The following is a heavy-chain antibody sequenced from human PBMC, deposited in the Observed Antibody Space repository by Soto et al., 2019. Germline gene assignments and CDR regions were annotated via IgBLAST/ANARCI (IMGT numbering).Heavy chain of an antibody. J-gene: IGHJ2*01. CDR3: ARDPRKTRGWHFDL. Sequence: QVQLLESGPGLVKPSQTLSLTCTLSGGSINTSNYYWSWIRQHPVKGLEWIGYVYLSGDTYYTPSFESRVLISVDTSANQFSLKLTSVTAADTAVYYCARDPRKTRGWHFDLWGRGTLVTVSS. D-gene: IGHD3-10*01. V-gene: IGHV4-31*03. CDR1: GGSINTSNYY. CDR2: VYLSGDT.